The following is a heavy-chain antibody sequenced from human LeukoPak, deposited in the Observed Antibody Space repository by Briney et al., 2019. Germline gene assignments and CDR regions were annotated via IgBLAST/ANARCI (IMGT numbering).Heavy chain of an antibody. CDR2: IRSKAYGGTT. Sequence: GGSLRLSCTASGFTFGDYAMSWVRQAPGKGLEWVGFIRSKAYGGTTEYAASVKGRFTISRDDSKSIAYLQMNSLKTEDTAVYYCTTEALWFGELFFDFWGQGTLVTVSS. V-gene: IGHV3-49*04. CDR3: TTEALWFGELFFDF. D-gene: IGHD3-10*01. J-gene: IGHJ4*02. CDR1: GFTFGDYA.